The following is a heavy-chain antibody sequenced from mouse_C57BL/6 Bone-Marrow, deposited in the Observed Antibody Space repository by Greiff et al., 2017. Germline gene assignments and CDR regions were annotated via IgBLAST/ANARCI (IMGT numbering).Heavy chain of an antibody. V-gene: IGHV1-64*01. D-gene: IGHD4-1*01. CDR1: GYTFTSYW. Sequence: QVQLQQSGAELVKPGASVKLSCTASGYTFTSYWMHWVKQSPGQGLEWIGMIHPNSGSTNYNEKFKSKATLTVDKTSSTAYMQLSSLTSEDSAVYYCEKNGDVGAYWGQGTLVTVSA. J-gene: IGHJ3*01. CDR3: EKNGDVGAY. CDR2: IHPNSGST.